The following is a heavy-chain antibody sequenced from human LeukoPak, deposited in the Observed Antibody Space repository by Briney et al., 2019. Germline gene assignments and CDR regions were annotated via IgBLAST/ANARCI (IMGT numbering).Heavy chain of an antibody. CDR3: AKDGEGAAASYY. V-gene: IGHV3-30*18. CDR2: LSYDGRDK. J-gene: IGHJ6*01. CDR1: GFTVSSNY. Sequence: PGGSLRLSCVVSGFTVSSNYMSWVRQAPGKGLEWVAVLSYDGRDKYYADSVKGRFTISRDNSKNTLYLQMNSLRPEDTAVYYCAKDGEGAAASYY. D-gene: IGHD7-27*01.